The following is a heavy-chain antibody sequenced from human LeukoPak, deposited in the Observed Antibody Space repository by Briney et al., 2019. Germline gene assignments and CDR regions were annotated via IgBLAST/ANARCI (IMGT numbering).Heavy chain of an antibody. Sequence: GGSLRLSCAASGFTFSSYAMSWVRQAPGKGLEWVSTISSSGGSTPDADSVKGRFTISRDNSKNTLYLQMNSLRAEYTAVYYCAKDGEPGEKQQLHYWGQGTLVTVSS. CDR3: AKDGEPGEKQQLHY. CDR1: GFTFSSYA. J-gene: IGHJ4*02. V-gene: IGHV3-23*01. D-gene: IGHD6-13*01. CDR2: ISSSGGST.